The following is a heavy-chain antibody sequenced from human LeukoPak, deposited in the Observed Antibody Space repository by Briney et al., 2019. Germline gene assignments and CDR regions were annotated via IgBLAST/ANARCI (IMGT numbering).Heavy chain of an antibody. V-gene: IGHV1-24*01. J-gene: IGHJ5*02. CDR3: ATVGYGGNSVWFDP. CDR2: FDPEDGET. Sequence: GAAVKLSCKASGYTLTELSMHWVRQAPGKGNEWMGGFDPEDGETIYAQKFQGRVTMTEDTSTDTAYMELSSLRSEDTAVYYCATVGYGGNSVWFDPWGQGTLVTVSS. CDR1: GYTLTELS. D-gene: IGHD4-23*01.